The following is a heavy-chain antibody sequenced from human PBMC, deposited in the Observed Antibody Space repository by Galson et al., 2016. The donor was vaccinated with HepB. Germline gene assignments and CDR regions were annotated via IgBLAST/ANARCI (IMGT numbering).Heavy chain of an antibody. J-gene: IGHJ4*02. D-gene: IGHD1-26*01. CDR1: GFSVSSNY. CDR2: IFSAGTT. Sequence: SLRLSCAASGFSVSSNYLSWVRQAPGKGLEWVSVIFSAGTTYYADSVKGRFTISSDNSKNTLYLQLNSLRAEDTAVYYCARDSGSVSFDYWGQGTLVTVSS. V-gene: IGHV3-53*01. CDR3: ARDSGSVSFDY.